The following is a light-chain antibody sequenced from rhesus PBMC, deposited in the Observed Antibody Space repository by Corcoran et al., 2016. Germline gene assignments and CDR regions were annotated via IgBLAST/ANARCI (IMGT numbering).Light chain of an antibody. Sequence: DTQMSQSPSSLSASVGDRVTVSCRASQDIRSYLNWYQQKPGKAPKLLINNSESVPSGVQSSFSGSGSGTVFTLTISSLQPDDFATYFCQRSQRNPYSFGQGTKVE. V-gene: IGKV1-32*02. CDR3: QRSQRNPYS. CDR1: QDIRSY. J-gene: IGKJ2*01. CDR2: NSE.